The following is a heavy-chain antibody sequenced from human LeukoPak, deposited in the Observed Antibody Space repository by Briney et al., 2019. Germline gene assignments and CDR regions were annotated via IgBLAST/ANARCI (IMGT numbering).Heavy chain of an antibody. J-gene: IGHJ4*02. CDR2: LSYDGSDK. Sequence: PGRSLRLSCAASGFTFSSYGMHWVRQAPGKGLEWVAILSYDGSDKYYADSVKGRFTISRDNSKNMLYLQMNSLRAEDTAVYYCAKASAVALLMGDYWGLGTLVTVSS. CDR3: AKASAVALLMGDY. V-gene: IGHV3-30*18. D-gene: IGHD2-8*02. CDR1: GFTFSSYG.